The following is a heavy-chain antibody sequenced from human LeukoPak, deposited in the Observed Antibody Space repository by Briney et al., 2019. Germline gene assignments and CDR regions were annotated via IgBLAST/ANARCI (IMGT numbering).Heavy chain of an antibody. CDR2: ISGSGGST. CDR3: ARSQWELLGAGAFDI. V-gene: IGHV3-23*01. CDR1: GFTFSSYA. J-gene: IGHJ3*02. D-gene: IGHD1-26*01. Sequence: PGGSLRLSCAASGFTFSSYAMSWVRQAPGKGLEWVSAISGSGGSTYYADSVKGRFTISRDNSKNTLYLQMNSLRAEDTAVYYCARSQWELLGAGAFDIWGQGTMVTVSS.